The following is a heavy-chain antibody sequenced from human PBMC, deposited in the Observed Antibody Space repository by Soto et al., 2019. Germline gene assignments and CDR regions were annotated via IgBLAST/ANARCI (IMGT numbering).Heavy chain of an antibody. Sequence: QVQLQQWGAGLLKPSETLSLTCAVYGGSFSGYYWSWIRQPPGKGLEWIGEINHSGSTNYNPSLKSRVTISVDTSKNRFSLKLSSVTAADTAVYYCARGGGYSSHAFDIWGQGTMVTVSS. D-gene: IGHD6-19*01. CDR1: GGSFSGYY. CDR2: INHSGST. CDR3: ARGGGYSSHAFDI. V-gene: IGHV4-34*01. J-gene: IGHJ3*02.